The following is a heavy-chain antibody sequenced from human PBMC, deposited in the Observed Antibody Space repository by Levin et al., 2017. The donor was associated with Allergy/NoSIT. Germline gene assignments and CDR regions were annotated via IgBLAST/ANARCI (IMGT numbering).Heavy chain of an antibody. Sequence: TSQTLSLTCTVSGDSIRSSNYYWGWIRQPPGKGLEWIGCIYYSGIADYSPSLKSRVSFSVDTSKNQFSLKLTSVTAADTAVYYCARELGRSGYFDYWGQGTLATVSS. CDR2: IYYSGIA. D-gene: IGHD2-15*01. J-gene: IGHJ4*02. CDR3: ARELGRSGYFDY. V-gene: IGHV4-39*07. CDR1: GDSIRSSNYY.